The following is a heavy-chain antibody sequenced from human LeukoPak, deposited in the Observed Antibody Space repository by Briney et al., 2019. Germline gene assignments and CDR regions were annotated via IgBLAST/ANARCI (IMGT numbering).Heavy chain of an antibody. CDR2: ITDSGGST. CDR3: AKDTSARRGSLNG. J-gene: IGHJ4*02. V-gene: IGHV3-23*01. CDR1: GLTFSNYA. Sequence: GGSLRLACTPSGLTFSNYAMSWVRQAPGKGLEWVSAITDSGGSTSYADSVRGRFTISRDNSKNTLYLQMNSLIAEDTAVYYCAKDTSARRGSLNGWGQGTLVTVSS. D-gene: IGHD3-16*02.